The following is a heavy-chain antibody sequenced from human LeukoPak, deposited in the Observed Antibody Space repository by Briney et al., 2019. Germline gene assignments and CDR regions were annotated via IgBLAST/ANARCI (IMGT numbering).Heavy chain of an antibody. CDR3: ARVADGYYFDY. D-gene: IGHD6-25*01. J-gene: IGHJ4*02. V-gene: IGHV1-2*02. CDR2: ISPSSGGT. CDR1: GYSFTDYN. Sequence: ASVKVSCKASGYSFTDYNIHWVRQAPGQGLEWMGWISPSSGGTNYAQRFQGRVTMTRDTSIGTAYMELRRLTSDDTAVYHCARVADGYYFDYWGQGTLVTVSS.